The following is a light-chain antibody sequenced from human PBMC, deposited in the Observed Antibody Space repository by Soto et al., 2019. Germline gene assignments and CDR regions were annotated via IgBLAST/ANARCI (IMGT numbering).Light chain of an antibody. CDR1: ESVSSSY. J-gene: IGKJ3*01. CDR2: GAT. V-gene: IGKV3-20*01. Sequence: EIVWTQSPGTLSLSPGESATLSCGASESVSSSYLAWYQQKPGQAPRLLIYGATTRLRGVPDRFSGSGSGTDFTRTISRLEPEDFAVYYCQQYGSSPFTFGPGTKGDI. CDR3: QQYGSSPFT.